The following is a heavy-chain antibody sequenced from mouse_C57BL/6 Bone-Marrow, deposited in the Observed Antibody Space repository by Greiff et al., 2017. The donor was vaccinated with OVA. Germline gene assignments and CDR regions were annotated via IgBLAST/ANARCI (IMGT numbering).Heavy chain of an antibody. Sequence: VQLQQPGAELVKPGASVKLSCKASGYTFTSYWMHWVKQRPGQGLEWIGMIHPTSGSTNYNEKFKSKATLTVDKSSSTAYMQLSSLTSEDSAVYYCARSALITSVVALKNWGQGTTLTVSS. J-gene: IGHJ2*01. D-gene: IGHD1-1*01. CDR3: ARSALITSVVALKN. V-gene: IGHV1-64*01. CDR1: GYTFTSYW. CDR2: IHPTSGST.